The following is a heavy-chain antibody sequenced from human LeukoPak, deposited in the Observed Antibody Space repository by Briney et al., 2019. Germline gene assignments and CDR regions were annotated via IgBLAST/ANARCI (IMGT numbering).Heavy chain of an antibody. D-gene: IGHD3-22*01. CDR2: VHHSGRT. V-gene: IGHV4-38-2*02. J-gene: IGHJ4*02. Sequence: PSETLSLTCTVSGYSISSDYYWGWIRQPPGKGLEWIGSVHHSGRTYYNPSLKSRVTISIDTSKNQFSLKLSSVTAADTAVYYCARDLYHRYYHNSGHAFDYWGQGTLVTVSS. CDR3: ARDLYHRYYHNSGHAFDY. CDR1: GYSISSDYY.